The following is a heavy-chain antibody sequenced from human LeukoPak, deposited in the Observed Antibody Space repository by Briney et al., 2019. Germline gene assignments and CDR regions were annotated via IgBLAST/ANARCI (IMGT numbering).Heavy chain of an antibody. J-gene: IGHJ4*02. CDR2: IYTSGST. Sequence: PSETLSLTCTVSGGSISSYYWSWIRQPAGKGLEWIGRIYTSGSTNYNPSLKSRVTMSVDTSKNQFSLKLSSVTAADTAVYYCARDRYSGYDRSFDYWAQGTLVTVSS. V-gene: IGHV4-4*07. CDR1: GGSISSYY. CDR3: ARDRYSGYDRSFDY. D-gene: IGHD5-12*01.